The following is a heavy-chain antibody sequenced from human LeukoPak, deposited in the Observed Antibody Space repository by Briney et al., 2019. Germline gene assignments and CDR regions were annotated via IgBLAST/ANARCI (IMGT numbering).Heavy chain of an antibody. CDR3: ATDGAGSYHNVYYFDY. D-gene: IGHD3-10*01. V-gene: IGHV1-24*01. CDR1: GYTLTELS. Sequence: GASVKVSCKVSGYTLTELSMHWVRQAPGKGLEWMGGFDPEDGETIYAQKFQGRVTMTEDTSTDTAYMELSSLRSEDTAVYYCATDGAGSYHNVYYFDYWGQGTLVTVSS. CDR2: FDPEDGET. J-gene: IGHJ4*02.